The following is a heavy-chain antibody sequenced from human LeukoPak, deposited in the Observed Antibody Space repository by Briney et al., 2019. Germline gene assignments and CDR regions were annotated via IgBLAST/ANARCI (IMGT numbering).Heavy chain of an antibody. CDR2: INWNGGST. J-gene: IGHJ3*02. CDR3: ARDRHSGRYSDAFDI. D-gene: IGHD1-26*01. Sequence: GGSLRLSCAASGFTFDDFGMSWVRQAPGKGLEWVSGINWNGGSTVYADSVKGRFTISRDNAKNSLYLQMHSLIPEHTSFHYCARDRHSGRYSDAFDIWGQGTMVTVSS. CDR1: GFTFDDFG. V-gene: IGHV3-20*04.